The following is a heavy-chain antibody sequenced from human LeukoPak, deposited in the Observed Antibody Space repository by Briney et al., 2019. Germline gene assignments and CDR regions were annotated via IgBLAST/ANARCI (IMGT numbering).Heavy chain of an antibody. J-gene: IGHJ3*02. Sequence: GGSLRLSCADSGCNFRSYWLTCVRQAPGKGLEWVANIKQDGSEKQYGDSVKGRFTISRDNTKNSLFLQMNSLRVEDSAVYYCARDPYDNGGYEAFDIWGHGTVVSVSS. CDR1: GCNFRSYW. V-gene: IGHV3-7*01. CDR2: IKQDGSEK. D-gene: IGHD3-22*01. CDR3: ARDPYDNGGYEAFDI.